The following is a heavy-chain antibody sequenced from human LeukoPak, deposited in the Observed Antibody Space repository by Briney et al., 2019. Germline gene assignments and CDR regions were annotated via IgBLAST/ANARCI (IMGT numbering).Heavy chain of an antibody. CDR1: GGTFSSYA. D-gene: IGHD7-27*01. CDR2: IIPIFGTA. Sequence: SVKVSCKASGGTFSSYAISWVRQAPGQGLEWMGGIIPIFGTANYAQKFQGRVTITADKSTSTAYMELSSLRSEDTAVYYCARTGSYYYYYMDVWGKGTTVTVSS. J-gene: IGHJ6*03. CDR3: ARTGSYYYYYMDV. V-gene: IGHV1-69*06.